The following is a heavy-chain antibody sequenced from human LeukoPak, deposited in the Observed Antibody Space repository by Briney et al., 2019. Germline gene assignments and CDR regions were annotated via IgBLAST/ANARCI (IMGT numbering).Heavy chain of an antibody. CDR3: ARALKVFDYSGAFDI. Sequence: GGSLRLSCAASGFTFSSYSMNWVRQAPGKGLEWVSYISSSSSTIYYADSVKGRFTISRDSSKNTLYLQMNSLRAEDTAVYYCARALKVFDYSGAFDIWGQGTMVTVSS. V-gene: IGHV3-48*01. D-gene: IGHD3-16*01. CDR1: GFTFSSYS. J-gene: IGHJ3*02. CDR2: ISSSSSTI.